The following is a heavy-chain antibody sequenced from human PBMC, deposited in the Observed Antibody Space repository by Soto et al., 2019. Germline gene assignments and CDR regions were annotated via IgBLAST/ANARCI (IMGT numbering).Heavy chain of an antibody. Sequence: QLVESGGGLVKPGGSLRLSCAASGFTFKDAGMNWVRQAPGKGLEWVGRIQSKTDGGTTDYAAPVRGRFTLSRDDSENTLFLQMDSLKNEDTAVYYCTAFMGAFRDWGPGTPATVSS. CDR3: TAFMGAFRD. D-gene: IGHD1-26*01. CDR2: IQSKTDGGTT. CDR1: GFTFKDAG. J-gene: IGHJ4*02. V-gene: IGHV3-15*07.